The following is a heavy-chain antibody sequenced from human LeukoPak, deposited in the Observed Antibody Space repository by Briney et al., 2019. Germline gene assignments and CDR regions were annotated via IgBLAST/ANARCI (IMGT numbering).Heavy chain of an antibody. D-gene: IGHD3-10*01. CDR1: GFTFSSYS. CDR2: ISSSSSTI. Sequence: GGSLRLSCAASGFTFSSYSMNWVRQAPGKGLEWVSYISSSSSTIYYADSVKGRFTISRDNAKNSLYLQMNSLRAEDTAVYYCARDRLNYYGSGSYSYWGQGTLVTVSS. J-gene: IGHJ4*02. V-gene: IGHV3-48*01. CDR3: ARDRLNYYGSGSYSY.